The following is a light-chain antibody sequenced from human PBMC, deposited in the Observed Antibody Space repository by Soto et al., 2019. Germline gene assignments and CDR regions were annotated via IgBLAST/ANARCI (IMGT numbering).Light chain of an antibody. V-gene: IGKV3-20*01. Sequence: EIVLTQSQGTSSLSPGERATLSCRASQSGSNNYLAWYQQKPGQSPRLLIYGASNRATGIPDRFNGSGSGTDFTLTISRLDPEDFAVYFCQQYGSSPYTFGQGTKLEIK. CDR2: GAS. J-gene: IGKJ2*01. CDR3: QQYGSSPYT. CDR1: QSGSNNY.